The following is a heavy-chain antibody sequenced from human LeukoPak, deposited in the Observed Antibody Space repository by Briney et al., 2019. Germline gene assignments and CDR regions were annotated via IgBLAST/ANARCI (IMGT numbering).Heavy chain of an antibody. D-gene: IGHD6-19*01. V-gene: IGHV4-59*01. CDR1: GGSISSYY. Sequence: SETLSLTCTVSGGSISSYYWSWIRQPPGKGLEWIGYIYYSGSTNYNPSLKSRVTILVDTSKNQFSLKLSSVTAADTAVYYCARVQAVAGHFDYWGQGTLVTVSS. CDR3: ARVQAVAGHFDY. CDR2: IYYSGST. J-gene: IGHJ4*02.